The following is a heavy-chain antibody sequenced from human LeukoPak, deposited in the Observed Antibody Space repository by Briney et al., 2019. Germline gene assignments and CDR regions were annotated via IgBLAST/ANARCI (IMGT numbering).Heavy chain of an antibody. D-gene: IGHD2-8*01. Sequence: PSETLSLTCTVSGGSISSSSYYWGWIRQPPGKGLEWIGSIYYSGSTYYNPSLKSRVTISVDTSKDQFSLKLSSVTAADTAVYYCARGSKWVNWFDPWGQGPLVTVSS. CDR1: GGSISSSSYY. J-gene: IGHJ5*02. CDR2: IYYSGST. V-gene: IGHV4-39*07. CDR3: ARGSKWVNWFDP.